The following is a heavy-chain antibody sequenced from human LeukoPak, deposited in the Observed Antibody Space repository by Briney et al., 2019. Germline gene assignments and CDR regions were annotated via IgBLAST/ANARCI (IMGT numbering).Heavy chain of an antibody. CDR2: IHTSGST. CDR1: GGSTSNYF. Sequence: SETLSLTCTVSGGSTSNYFCTWLRQSAGKGLEWIGRIHTSGSTNYNPSLKSRVSMSVDTSKNQFSLKLSSVAAADTAVYYCARGFALGGAFDIWGQGTMVTVSS. V-gene: IGHV4-4*07. J-gene: IGHJ3*02. CDR3: ARGFALGGAFDI. D-gene: IGHD3-10*01.